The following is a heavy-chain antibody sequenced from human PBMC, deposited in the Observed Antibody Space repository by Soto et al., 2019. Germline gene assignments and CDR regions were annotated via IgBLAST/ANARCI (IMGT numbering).Heavy chain of an antibody. CDR3: ARTKGELRPGRGMDV. V-gene: IGHV3-33*01. CDR2: IWYDGSNK. D-gene: IGHD1-26*01. Sequence: PGGSLRLSCAASGFTFSSYGMHWVRQAPGKGLEWVAVIWYDGSNKYYADSVKGRFTISRDNSKNTLYLQMNSLRAEDTAVYYCARTKGELRPGRGMDVWGQGTTVTVSS. CDR1: GFTFSSYG. J-gene: IGHJ6*02.